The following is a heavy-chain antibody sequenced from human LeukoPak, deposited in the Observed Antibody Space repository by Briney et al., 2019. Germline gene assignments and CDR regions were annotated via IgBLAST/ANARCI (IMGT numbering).Heavy chain of an antibody. CDR2: INGGGDTT. D-gene: IGHD5/OR15-5a*01. Sequence: AGGSLRLSCAASGFTFSNYAMTWVRQAPGKGLEWVSGINGGGDTTYYADSEKGRFTISRDNSRNTLYLQMNSLRVPDTAVYFCARESFKSLAVYLDYWGQGSLVTVSS. V-gene: IGHV3-23*01. CDR1: GFTFSNYA. J-gene: IGHJ4*02. CDR3: ARESFKSLAVYLDY.